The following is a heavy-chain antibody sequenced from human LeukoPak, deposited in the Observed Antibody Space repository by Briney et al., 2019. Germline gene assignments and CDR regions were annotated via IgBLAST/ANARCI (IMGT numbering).Heavy chain of an antibody. CDR1: GYTFTGYY. CDR2: IIPIFGTA. J-gene: IGHJ3*02. V-gene: IGHV1-69*05. CDR3: AREAVAGTKGAFDI. Sequence: ASVKVSCKASGYTFTGYYMHWVRQAPGQGLEWMGRIIPIFGTANYAQKFQGRVTITTDESTSTAYMELSSLRSEDTAVYYCAREAVAGTKGAFDIWGQGTMVTVSS. D-gene: IGHD6-19*01.